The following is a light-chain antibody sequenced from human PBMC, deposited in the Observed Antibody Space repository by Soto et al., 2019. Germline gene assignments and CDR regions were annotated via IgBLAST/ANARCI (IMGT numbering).Light chain of an antibody. J-gene: IGKJ1*01. V-gene: IGKV3-20*01. Sequence: ESVLPQSPGTLSLSPGERATLSCRASQRVSSSYLPWYQQTPRQAPRLLIYVVSSRATGIPDRFSGSASGKDFTLNISRLEPEDFAVYYCQHYGSSPGTFGQVNKVDIQ. CDR3: QHYGSSPGT. CDR2: VVS. CDR1: QRVSSSY.